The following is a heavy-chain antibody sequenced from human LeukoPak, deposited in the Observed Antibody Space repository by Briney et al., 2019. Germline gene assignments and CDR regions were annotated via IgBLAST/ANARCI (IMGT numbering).Heavy chain of an antibody. D-gene: IGHD1-26*01. J-gene: IGHJ4*02. Sequence: GEALKISCKGSGYSFNSYWISWVRQMPGKGLEWMVRFDPSDSYTNYSPSFQGHVTISADKSISTAYLQWSSLKASDTAMYYCARVVIVGATPFDYWGQGTLVTVSS. V-gene: IGHV5-10-1*01. CDR2: FDPSDSYT. CDR3: ARVVIVGATPFDY. CDR1: GYSFNSYW.